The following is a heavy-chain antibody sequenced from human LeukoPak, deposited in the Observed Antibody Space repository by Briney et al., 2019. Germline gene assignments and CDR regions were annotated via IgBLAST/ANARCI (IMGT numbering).Heavy chain of an antibody. J-gene: IGHJ6*02. V-gene: IGHV4-59*12. Sequence: SETLSLTCTVSGGSIINYYWSWIRQPPGKGLEWIGNIYYSGSTYYNSSLKSRLTLSLDTSKSQFSLKLTSVTAADTAVYYCVRERGLVTMVDRDVWGQGTTVIVSS. CDR2: IYYSGST. CDR3: VRERGLVTMVDRDV. CDR1: GGSIINYY. D-gene: IGHD4-23*01.